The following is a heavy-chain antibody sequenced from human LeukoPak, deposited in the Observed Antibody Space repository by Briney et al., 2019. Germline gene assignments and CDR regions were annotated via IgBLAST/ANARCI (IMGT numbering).Heavy chain of an antibody. Sequence: SETLSLTCTVSGGSISSYYWSWIRQPAGKGLEWIGRIYTSGSTNYNPSLKSRVTMSVDTSKNQFSLKLSSVTAAHTAVYYCARAPSAGSYSFYYFDYWGQGTLVTVSS. CDR3: ARAPSAGSYSFYYFDY. D-gene: IGHD3-10*01. CDR1: GGSISSYY. J-gene: IGHJ4*02. V-gene: IGHV4-4*07. CDR2: IYTSGST.